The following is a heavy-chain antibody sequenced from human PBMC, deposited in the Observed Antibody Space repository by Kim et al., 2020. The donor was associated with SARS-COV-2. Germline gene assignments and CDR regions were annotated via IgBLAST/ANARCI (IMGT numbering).Heavy chain of an antibody. CDR2: ISYDGSNK. D-gene: IGHD6-19*01. V-gene: IGHV3-30-3*01. CDR1: GFTFSSYA. Sequence: GGSLRLSCAASGFTFSSYAMHWVRQAPGKGLEWVAVISYDGSNKYYADSVKGRFTISRDNSKNTLYLQMNSLRAEDTAVYYCAREIRYSSGNWFDPWGQGTLVTVSS. J-gene: IGHJ5*02. CDR3: AREIRYSSGNWFDP.